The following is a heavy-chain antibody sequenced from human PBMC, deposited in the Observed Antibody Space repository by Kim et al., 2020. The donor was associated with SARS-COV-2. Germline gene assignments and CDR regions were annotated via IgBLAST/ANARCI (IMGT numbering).Heavy chain of an antibody. J-gene: IGHJ4*02. CDR2: PGDSEP. Sequence: PGDSEPRYSPSFQGQVTISADKSISTAYLQWSSLKASDTAMYYCARIGDYWGQGTLVTVSS. CDR3: ARIGDY. V-gene: IGHV5-51*01. D-gene: IGHD2-15*01.